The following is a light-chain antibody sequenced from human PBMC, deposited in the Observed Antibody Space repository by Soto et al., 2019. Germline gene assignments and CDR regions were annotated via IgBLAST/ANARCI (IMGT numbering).Light chain of an antibody. V-gene: IGLV2-14*01. Sequence: QSVLTQPASVSGSPGQSITISCTGTSSDDGGYNYVSWYQQHPGKAPKLTIYEVSNRPSGVSNRFSGSTSGNTASLTISPLQAEQQAASSCSSYTSSSTLVFGTGTKGTVL. CDR3: SSYTSSSTLV. CDR1: SSDDGGYNY. J-gene: IGLJ1*01. CDR2: EVS.